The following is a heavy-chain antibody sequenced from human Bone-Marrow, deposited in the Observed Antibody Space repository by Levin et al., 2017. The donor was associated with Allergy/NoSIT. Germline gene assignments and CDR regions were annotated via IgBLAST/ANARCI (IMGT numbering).Heavy chain of an antibody. CDR2: ISWNSENI. CDR3: AKDRSSTWRRGFMDV. J-gene: IGHJ6*02. Sequence: PGGSLRLSCVASGFRFEDFGMHWVRQGPGKGLEWVSGISWNSENIGYADSVRGRFTISRDNTKNSLFLEVNSLGTEDTAHYFCAKDRSSTWRRGFMDVWGQGTTVTVSS. D-gene: IGHD6-13*01. V-gene: IGHV3-9*01. CDR1: GFRFEDFG.